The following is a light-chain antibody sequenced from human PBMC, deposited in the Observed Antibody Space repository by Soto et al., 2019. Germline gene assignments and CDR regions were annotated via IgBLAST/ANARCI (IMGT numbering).Light chain of an antibody. CDR2: RNN. Sequence: QTVLTQPPSASGTPGQRVTISCSGNSHNIVSNYLYWYQQLPGTAPKLLSYRNNRRPSGVPDRFSGSKSGTSVSLAISGLRSEDEADYYCASWDDSLSGYVFGTGTKVTVL. CDR3: ASWDDSLSGYV. J-gene: IGLJ1*01. V-gene: IGLV1-47*01. CDR1: SHNIVSNY.